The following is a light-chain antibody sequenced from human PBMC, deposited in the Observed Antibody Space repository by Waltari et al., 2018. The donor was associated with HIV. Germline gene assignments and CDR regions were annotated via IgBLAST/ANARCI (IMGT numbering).Light chain of an antibody. J-gene: IGLJ3*02. CDR2: DVK. CDR3: CSFASHL. Sequence: QSALTQPRSVSGSPGQSVTIACTGSNSDLDTYNYVSWYQQYPGIAPQLIIYDVKCRPSGVPDRFSGSKSGNTASLTISGLQADDEADYYCCSFASHLFGGGTKLTVL. CDR1: NSDLDTYNY. V-gene: IGLV2-11*01.